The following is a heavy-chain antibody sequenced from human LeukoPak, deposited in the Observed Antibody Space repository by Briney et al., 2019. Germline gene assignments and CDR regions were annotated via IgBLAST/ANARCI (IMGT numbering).Heavy chain of an antibody. V-gene: IGHV1-8*02. Sequence: ASVKVSCKASGGTFSSYAISWVRQAPGQGLEWMGGMNPNSGNTGYAQKFQGRVTMTRNTSISTAYMELSSLRSEDTAVYYCARVAEYYYDSSGYFVEWSLLDPKNYYYYMDVWGKGTTVTVSS. J-gene: IGHJ6*03. CDR3: ARVAEYYYDSSGYFVEWSLLDPKNYYYYMDV. D-gene: IGHD3-22*01. CDR2: MNPNSGNT. CDR1: GGTFSSYA.